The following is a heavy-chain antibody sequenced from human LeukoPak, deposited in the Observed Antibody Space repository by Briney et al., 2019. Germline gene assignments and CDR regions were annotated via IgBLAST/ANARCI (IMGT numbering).Heavy chain of an antibody. CDR2: IYSGGST. CDR3: ASLSSLYYYDSSGVDY. Sequence: GGSLRLSCAASGFTFSSYAMSWVRQAPGKGLEWVSVIYSGGSTYYADSVKGRFTISRHNSENTLYLQMNSLRTEDTAVYYCASLSSLYYYDSSGVDYWGQGTLVTVSS. J-gene: IGHJ4*02. V-gene: IGHV3-53*04. CDR1: GFTFSSYA. D-gene: IGHD3-22*01.